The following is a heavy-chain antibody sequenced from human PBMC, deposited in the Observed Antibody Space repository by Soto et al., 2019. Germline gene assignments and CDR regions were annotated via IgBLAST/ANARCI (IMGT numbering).Heavy chain of an antibody. D-gene: IGHD3-3*01. V-gene: IGHV3-48*03. J-gene: IGHJ4*02. CDR1: GFTFRSYE. Sequence: EVQLVESGGGLVQPGGSLTLSCAASGFTFRSYEMHWVRQPPGKGLQWISYISADGSGTYYADSVRGRFTISRDNARNSMSLQINSLSADYSAIKYCVRELHEPLSADVLRVTKWRQGTEVTVSS. CDR3: VRELHEPLSADVLRVTK. CDR2: ISADGSGT.